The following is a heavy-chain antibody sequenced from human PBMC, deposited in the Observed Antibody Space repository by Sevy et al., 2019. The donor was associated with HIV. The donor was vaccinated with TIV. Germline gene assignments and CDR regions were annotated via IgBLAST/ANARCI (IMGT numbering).Heavy chain of an antibody. CDR3: TSHALAYEAPYYYDYGMDV. V-gene: IGHV3-15*01. CDR1: GLTFNNAW. J-gene: IGHJ6*02. Sequence: GGSLRLSCAASGLTFNNAWMSWVRQAPGKGLEWVGRIKDKTEGGTTDYAAPVKGRFTISRDDSKNTLYLQMNSLKTEDTAVYYCTSHALAYEAPYYYDYGMDVWGQGTTVTVSS. CDR2: IKDKTEGGTT. D-gene: IGHD3-3*01.